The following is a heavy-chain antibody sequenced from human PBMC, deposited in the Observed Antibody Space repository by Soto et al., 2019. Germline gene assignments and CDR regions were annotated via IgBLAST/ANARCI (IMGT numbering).Heavy chain of an antibody. CDR3: AKDLHSSGWAAYNFDY. V-gene: IGHV3-30*18. J-gene: IGHJ4*02. D-gene: IGHD6-25*01. CDR1: GFTFSNYG. CDR2: ISYDGSNK. Sequence: RGSLRLSCAASGFTFSNYGMHFFRHCPCKGLEWAALISYDGSNKYYADSVKGRFTISRDNTKNTLYLEVNSLRTEDSAVYYCAKDLHSSGWAAYNFDYWGQGTLVTVSS.